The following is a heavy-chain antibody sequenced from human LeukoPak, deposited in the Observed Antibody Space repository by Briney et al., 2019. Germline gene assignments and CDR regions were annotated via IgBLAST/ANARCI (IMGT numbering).Heavy chain of an antibody. J-gene: IGHJ3*02. Sequence: PSETLSLTCTVSGGSISSGDYYWSWIRQPPGKGLEWIGYIYYSGSTYYNPSLKSRVTISVDTSKNQFSLKLSSVTAADTAVYYCARVLRLLEWFRFAFDIWGQGTMVTVSS. V-gene: IGHV4-30-4*01. CDR3: ARVLRLLEWFRFAFDI. CDR1: GGSISSGDYY. CDR2: IYYSGST. D-gene: IGHD3-3*01.